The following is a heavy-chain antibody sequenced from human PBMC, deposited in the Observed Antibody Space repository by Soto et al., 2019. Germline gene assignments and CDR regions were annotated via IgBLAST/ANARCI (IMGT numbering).Heavy chain of an antibody. V-gene: IGHV3-23*01. J-gene: IGHJ6*03. CDR1: GFTFSSYA. Sequence: PGGSLRLSCAASGFTFSSYAMSWVRQAPGKGLEWVSAISGSGGSTYYAASVKGRFTISRDNSKNTLYLQMNSLRAEDTAVYYCAKAAHYYYYYYMDVWGKGTTVTVSS. CDR3: AKAAHYYYYYYMDV. CDR2: ISGSGGST.